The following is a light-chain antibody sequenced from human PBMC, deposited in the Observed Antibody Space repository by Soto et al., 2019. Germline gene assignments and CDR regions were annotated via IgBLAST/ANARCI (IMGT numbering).Light chain of an antibody. Sequence: QSALTQPASVSGSPGQSMTISCTGTSSDVGGYDYVSWYQQHPGEAPRLMIYDVTNRPSGVSNRFSGSKSGNTASLTISGLQAEDEADYYCSSYTSSVSVLFGGGTKLTVL. CDR2: DVT. J-gene: IGLJ2*01. CDR3: SSYTSSVSVL. CDR1: SSDVGGYDY. V-gene: IGLV2-14*01.